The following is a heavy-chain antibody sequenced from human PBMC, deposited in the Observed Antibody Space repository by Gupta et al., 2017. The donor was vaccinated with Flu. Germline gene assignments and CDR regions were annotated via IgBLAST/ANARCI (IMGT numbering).Heavy chain of an antibody. CDR2: MYYSGST. J-gene: IGHJ3*02. Sequence: QLQLQESGPGLVKPSETLSLTCTVSGGSINSGTYYWGWIRQPPGKGLEWIGSMYYSGSTYYNPSLKSRVTISVDTSKNQFSLKLTSVTAADTAVYYCARGAFDIWGQGTMVTVSS. CDR3: ARGAFDI. CDR1: GGSINSGTYY. V-gene: IGHV4-39*01.